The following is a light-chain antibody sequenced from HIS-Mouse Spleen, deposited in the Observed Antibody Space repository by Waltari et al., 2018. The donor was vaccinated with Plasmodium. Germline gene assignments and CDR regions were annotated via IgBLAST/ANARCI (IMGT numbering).Light chain of an antibody. J-gene: IGLJ2*01. Sequence: QSALTQPRSVSGSPGQSVTISCPATSSDVGGYNYFPWYQQHPGKAPKRMIYDVSKRPSGVPDRFAGSKSGNTASLTISGLQAEDEADYYCCSYAGSYTLVFGGGTKLTVL. CDR3: CSYAGSYTLV. CDR2: DVS. CDR1: SSDVGGYNY. V-gene: IGLV2-11*01.